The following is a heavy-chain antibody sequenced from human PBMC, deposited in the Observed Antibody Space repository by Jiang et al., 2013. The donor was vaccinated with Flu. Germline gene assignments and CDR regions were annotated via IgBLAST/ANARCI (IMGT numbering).Heavy chain of an antibody. D-gene: IGHD6-19*01. J-gene: IGHJ4*02. V-gene: IGHV3-30*18. CDR3: AKVSSGWTGAFDY. Sequence: QLLESGGGVVQPGRPLRLSCAASGFTFSSYGMHWVRQAPGKGLEWVAVISYDGSNKYYADSVKGRFTISRDNSKNTLYLQMNSLRAEDTAVYYCAKVSSGWTGAFDYWGQGTLVTVSS. CDR1: GFTFSSYG. CDR2: ISYDGSNK.